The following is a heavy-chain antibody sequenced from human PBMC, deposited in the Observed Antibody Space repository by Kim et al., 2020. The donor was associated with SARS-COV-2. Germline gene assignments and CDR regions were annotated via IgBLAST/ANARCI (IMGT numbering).Heavy chain of an antibody. J-gene: IGHJ6*02. V-gene: IGHV3-21*01. Sequence: DSVKGRFTISRDNAKNSLYLQMNRLRAEDTAVYYCALLWFGEYYYYGMDVWGQGTTVTVSS. CDR3: ALLWFGEYYYYGMDV. D-gene: IGHD3-10*01.